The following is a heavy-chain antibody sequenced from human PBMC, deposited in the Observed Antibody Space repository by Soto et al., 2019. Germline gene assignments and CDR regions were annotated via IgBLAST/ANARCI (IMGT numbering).Heavy chain of an antibody. CDR2: ISRNSGSI. Sequence: GGSLRLSCAASGFTFDDYAMHWVRQAPGKGLEWVSGISRNSGSIGYADSVKGRFTISRDNAKNSLYLQMNSLRAEDTALYYCAKEGSSGWYGLSYYFDYWGQGTLVTVSS. D-gene: IGHD6-19*01. V-gene: IGHV3-9*01. CDR3: AKEGSSGWYGLSYYFDY. CDR1: GFTFDDYA. J-gene: IGHJ4*02.